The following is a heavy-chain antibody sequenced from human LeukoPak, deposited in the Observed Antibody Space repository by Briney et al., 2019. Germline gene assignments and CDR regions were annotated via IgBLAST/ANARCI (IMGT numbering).Heavy chain of an antibody. CDR3: ARGGDCYRVGRCWFDP. D-gene: IGHD2-21*01. J-gene: IGHJ5*02. V-gene: IGHV1-69*05. CDR1: GGTFSSYA. Sequence: SVKVSCKASGGTFSSYAISWVRQTPGQGLEWMGGIIPIFGTANYAQKFQGRVTITTDESTSTAYMELSSLRSEDTAVYYCARGGDCYRVGRCWFDPWGQGTLVTVSS. CDR2: IIPIFGTA.